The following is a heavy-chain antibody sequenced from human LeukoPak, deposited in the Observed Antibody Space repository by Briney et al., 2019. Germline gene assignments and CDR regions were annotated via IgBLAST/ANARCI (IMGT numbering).Heavy chain of an antibody. D-gene: IGHD3-22*01. Sequence: GGSLRLSCAASGFSFSTYSMNWIRQAPGKGLEWISYISGSGGSIFTADSVRGRFTISRDNGNNSLFLQMNTLRAEDTAVYYCARGRYYDTSAYNYLDPWGQGTLVTVSS. CDR2: ISGSGGSI. J-gene: IGHJ5*02. CDR3: ARGRYYDTSAYNYLDP. CDR1: GFSFSTYS. V-gene: IGHV3-48*01.